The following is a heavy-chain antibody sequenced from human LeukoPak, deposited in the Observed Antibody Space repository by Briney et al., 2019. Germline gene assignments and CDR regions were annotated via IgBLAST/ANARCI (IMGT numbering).Heavy chain of an antibody. Sequence: SVKVSCTASGGTFSSYTISWVRQAPGQGLEWVGRIIPILGIANYAQKFQGRVTITADKSTSTAYMELSSLRSEDTAVYYCAREPALDSSRFSAEKEIDYWGQGTLVTVSS. J-gene: IGHJ4*02. CDR3: AREPALDSSRFSAEKEIDY. V-gene: IGHV1-69*04. CDR1: GGTFSSYT. D-gene: IGHD3-22*01. CDR2: IIPILGIA.